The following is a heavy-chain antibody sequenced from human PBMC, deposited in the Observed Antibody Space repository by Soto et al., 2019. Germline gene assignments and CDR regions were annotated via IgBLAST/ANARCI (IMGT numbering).Heavy chain of an antibody. CDR2: VNHATGHT. J-gene: IGHJ4*02. Sequence: QVQLVQSGAGERKPGASVNLSCRASGYTFISYAIHWVRQAPGQRREWRGWVNHATGHTEYSQKFQGRVTITRDTSAKTGYVELSSPTSEDRAGYYFAVEGWILDHWGQGTLVTVSS. CDR3: AVEGWILDH. D-gene: IGHD2-15*01. V-gene: IGHV1-3*05. CDR1: GYTFISYA.